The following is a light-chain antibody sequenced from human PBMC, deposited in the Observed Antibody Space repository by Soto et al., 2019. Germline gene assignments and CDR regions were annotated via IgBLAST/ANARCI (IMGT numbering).Light chain of an antibody. CDR3: QPSYSHPPRT. J-gene: IGKJ1*01. V-gene: IGKV1-39*01. CDR1: QTISSW. Sequence: DIQLTQSPSFLSASVGDRVTITCRASQTISSWSAWYQQKPGKAPKLLIYAASSLQSGVPARFSGSGSGTDFTLTISSLPPDDFATYYCQPSYSHPPRTFGQGTKVDIK. CDR2: AAS.